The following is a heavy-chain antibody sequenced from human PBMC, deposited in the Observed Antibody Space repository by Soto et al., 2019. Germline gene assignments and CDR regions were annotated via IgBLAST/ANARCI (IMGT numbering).Heavy chain of an antibody. Sequence: GGSLRLSCAASGFSFNTYAMNSVRQAPGKGLEWVSAISGSGGSTYYADSVKGRFTISRDNAKNTLYLQMNSLRAVDTAIYYCAKERYGGSYDYWGQGTLVTVSS. D-gene: IGHD1-26*01. CDR2: ISGSGGST. CDR1: GFSFNTYA. CDR3: AKERYGGSYDY. V-gene: IGHV3-23*01. J-gene: IGHJ4*02.